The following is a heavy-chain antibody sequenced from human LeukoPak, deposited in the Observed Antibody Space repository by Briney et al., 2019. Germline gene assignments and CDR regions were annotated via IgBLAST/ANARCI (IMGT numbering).Heavy chain of an antibody. CDR1: GFTFSSYA. CDR3: AKVAVCSGGESYRNFDY. D-gene: IGHD2-15*01. Sequence: PGGSLRLSCAASGFTFSSYAMSWVRQAPGKGLEWVSAISDSGAGTYYADSVKGRFTISRDNSKNTLYLQMNSLRAEDTAVYYCAKVAVCSGGESYRNFDYWGQGTLVTVSS. J-gene: IGHJ4*02. V-gene: IGHV3-23*01. CDR2: ISDSGAGT.